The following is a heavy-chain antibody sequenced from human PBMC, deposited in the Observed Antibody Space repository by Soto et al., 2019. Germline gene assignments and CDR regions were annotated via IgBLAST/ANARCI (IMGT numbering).Heavy chain of an antibody. Sequence: PGGPLRLSCAASGFTFRDHHMAWVRQAPGKGLEWVGRARNRAHSYTTAYAASVEGRFTISRDASKNSLSLQMNSLKTEDTAVYFCARLMGTSFDLCGQGTLVTVSS. V-gene: IGHV3-72*01. J-gene: IGHJ4*02. CDR2: ARNRAHSYTT. D-gene: IGHD2-8*01. CDR1: GFTFRDHH. CDR3: ARLMGTSFDL.